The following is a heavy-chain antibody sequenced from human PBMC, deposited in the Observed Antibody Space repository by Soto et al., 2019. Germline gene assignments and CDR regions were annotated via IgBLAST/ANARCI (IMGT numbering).Heavy chain of an antibody. Sequence: SETLSLTCTVSGGSISTSSHSWGWIRQPPGKGLEWIGVYYSGSTYYNLSLKSRVTISVDMSKNQLSLKLSSVTAADTAVYYCVRHRRVVIAAHYYFDYWGQGTLVTVSS. J-gene: IGHJ4*02. CDR3: VRHRRVVIAAHYYFDY. D-gene: IGHD2-15*01. CDR2: VYYSGST. V-gene: IGHV4-39*01. CDR1: GGSISTSSHS.